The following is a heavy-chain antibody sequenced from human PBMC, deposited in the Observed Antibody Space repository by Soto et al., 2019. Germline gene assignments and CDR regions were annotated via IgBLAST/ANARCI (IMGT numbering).Heavy chain of an antibody. V-gene: IGHV4-59*03. D-gene: IGHD7-27*01. Sequence: SETLSLTCTVSGGSMTSFYWSWIRQPPGKGLEWIGYVFHSGTTNYNPSLRSRVIISVYTSKNQFSLRLNSVTAADTAVYYCAGSITGDPWFDPWGQGTLVTVSS. J-gene: IGHJ5*01. CDR3: AGSITGDPWFDP. CDR2: VFHSGTT. CDR1: GGSMTSFY.